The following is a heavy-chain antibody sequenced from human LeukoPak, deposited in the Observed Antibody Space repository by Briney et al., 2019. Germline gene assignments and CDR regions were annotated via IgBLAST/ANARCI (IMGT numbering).Heavy chain of an antibody. CDR1: GFTFSSYA. D-gene: IGHD3-3*01. J-gene: IGHJ4*02. Sequence: GGSLSLSCAASGFTFSSYAMHWVRQAPGKGLEWVAVTSYDGSIKKYADSVKGRFTISRDNSKNTLFLQMNSLRPEDTAVYYCARGVPYDSWSGPHYSDYWGQGTLVTVSS. CDR2: TSYDGSIK. V-gene: IGHV3-30-3*01. CDR3: ARGVPYDSWSGPHYSDY.